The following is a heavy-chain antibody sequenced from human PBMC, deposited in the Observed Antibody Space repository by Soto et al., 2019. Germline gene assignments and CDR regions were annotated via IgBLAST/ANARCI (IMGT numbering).Heavy chain of an antibody. CDR3: ASSSTAAPLNY. V-gene: IGHV4-30-2*01. D-gene: IGHD6-6*01. J-gene: IGHJ4*02. Sequence: PSETLSLTCAVSGGSISSVGYSWNWIRQPPGKGLEWIGYIYHSGSTYYSPSLKSRVTISVDRSTTQFTLKLSSVTAADTAVYYCASSSTAAPLNYWGQGALVTVYS. CDR2: IYHSGST. CDR1: GGSISSVGYS.